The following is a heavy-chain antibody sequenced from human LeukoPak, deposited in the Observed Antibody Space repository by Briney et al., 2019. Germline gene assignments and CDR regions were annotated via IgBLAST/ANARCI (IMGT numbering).Heavy chain of an antibody. CDR1: GGSISSYY. CDR2: IYYSGST. D-gene: IGHD1-1*01. J-gene: IGHJ5*02. Sequence: KPSETLSLTCTVSGGSISSYYWSWIRQPPGKGLEWIGYIYYSGSTNYNPSLKSRVTISVDTSKNQFSLKLSSVTAADTAVYYCARRLGGGTTNWFDPWGQGTLVTVSS. V-gene: IGHV4-59*01. CDR3: ARRLGGGTTNWFDP.